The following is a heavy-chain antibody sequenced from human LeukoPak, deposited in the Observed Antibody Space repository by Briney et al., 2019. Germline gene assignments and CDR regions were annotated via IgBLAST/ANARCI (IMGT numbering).Heavy chain of an antibody. J-gene: IGHJ4*02. V-gene: IGHV4-4*02. CDR1: GGSISSSNW. CDR3: ARDGDYDILTGYYAPFDY. Sequence: SETLSLTCAVSGGSISSSNWWSWVRQPPGKGLEWIGEIYHSGSTNYNPSLKSRVTISVDKSKNQFSLKLSSVTAADTAVYYCARDGDYDILTGYYAPFDYWGQGTLVTVSS. D-gene: IGHD3-9*01. CDR2: IYHSGST.